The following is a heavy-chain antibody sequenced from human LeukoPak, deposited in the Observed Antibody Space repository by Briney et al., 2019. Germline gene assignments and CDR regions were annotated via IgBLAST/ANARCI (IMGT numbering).Heavy chain of an antibody. Sequence: GRSLRLSCAASGFTFSSYAMHWVRQAPGKGLEWVAVISYDGSNKYYADSVKGRFTISRDNSKNTLYLQMNSLRAEDTAVYYCASTYCSSTSCYKRRLDYWGQGTLVTVSS. CDR2: ISYDGSNK. D-gene: IGHD2-2*01. CDR1: GFTFSSYA. CDR3: ASTYCSSTSCYKRRLDY. J-gene: IGHJ4*02. V-gene: IGHV3-30-3*01.